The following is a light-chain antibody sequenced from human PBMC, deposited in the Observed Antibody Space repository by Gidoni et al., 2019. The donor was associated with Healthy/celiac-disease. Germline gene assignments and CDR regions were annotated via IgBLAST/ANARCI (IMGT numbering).Light chain of an antibody. Sequence: DIQMTQSPSSLSASVGDRVTITCQASQGISNYLNWYQQKPGKAPKLLIYDASNLETGAPSRCSGSGAGKDIITTSSSLQQEDTATYYCQQYDNPFTFGQGTKVEIK. J-gene: IGKJ3*01. V-gene: IGKV1-33*01. CDR1: QGISNY. CDR3: QQYDNPFT. CDR2: DAS.